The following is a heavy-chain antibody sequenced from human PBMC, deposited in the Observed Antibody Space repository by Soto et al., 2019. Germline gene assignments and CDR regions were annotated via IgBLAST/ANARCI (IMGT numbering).Heavy chain of an antibody. J-gene: IGHJ4*02. D-gene: IGHD5-12*01. CDR3: ARHKVARGGTFES. V-gene: IGHV4-38-2*01. Sequence: PSETLSLTCDVSGYAISSGFYWDWLRLSPGKGLEWIGCVYHTGSTYYNPSLKSRVAISVDTSKNQFSLKMTSVTATDTAVYYCARHKVARGGTFESWGQGIPVTVSS. CDR2: VYHTGST. CDR1: GYAISSGFY.